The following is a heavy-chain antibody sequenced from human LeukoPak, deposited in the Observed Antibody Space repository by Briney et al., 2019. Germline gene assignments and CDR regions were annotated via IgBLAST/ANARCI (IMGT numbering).Heavy chain of an antibody. J-gene: IGHJ4*02. CDR3: ARRGRIVGATTSFDY. Sequence: ASVKVSCKASDYTLTSYGISWVRQAPGQGLEWMGWISAYNGNTNYAQKLQGRVTMTTDTSTSTAYMELRSLRSDDTAVYYCARRGRIVGATTSFDYWGQGTLVTVSS. V-gene: IGHV1-18*01. CDR2: ISAYNGNT. CDR1: DYTLTSYG. D-gene: IGHD1-26*01.